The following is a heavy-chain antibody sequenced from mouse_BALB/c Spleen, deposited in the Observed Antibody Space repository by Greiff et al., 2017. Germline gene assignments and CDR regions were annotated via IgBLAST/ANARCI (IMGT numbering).Heavy chain of an antibody. Sequence: EVQLVESGTVLARPGASVKMSCKASGYTFTSYWMHWVKQRPGQGLEWIGAIYPGNSDTSYNQKFKGKAKLTAVTSTSTAYMELSSLTNEDSAVYYCTRSSLLRLHYAMDYWGQGTSVTVSS. CDR2: IYPGNSDT. CDR3: TRSSLLRLHYAMDY. CDR1: GYTFTSYW. V-gene: IGHV1-5*01. D-gene: IGHD1-2*01. J-gene: IGHJ4*01.